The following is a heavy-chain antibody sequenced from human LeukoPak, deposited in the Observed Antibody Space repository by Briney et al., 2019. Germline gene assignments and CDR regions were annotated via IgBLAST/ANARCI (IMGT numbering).Heavy chain of an antibody. CDR2: IYYSGST. D-gene: IGHD2-2*01. V-gene: IGHV4-59*01. J-gene: IGHJ6*03. Sequence: SETLSLTCTVSGDSISSYYWSWIRQPPGKGLEWIGYIYYSGSTNYNPSLKSRVTISVDTSKNQFSLKLSSVTAADTAVYYCARVLYCSSTSCYFGGYYYMDVWGKGTTVTVSS. CDR3: ARVLYCSSTSCYFGGYYYMDV. CDR1: GDSISSYY.